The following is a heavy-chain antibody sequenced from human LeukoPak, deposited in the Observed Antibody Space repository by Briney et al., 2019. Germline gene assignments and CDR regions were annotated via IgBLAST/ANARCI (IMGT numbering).Heavy chain of an antibody. J-gene: IGHJ4*02. CDR2: INPNSGGT. CDR1: GYTFTDYY. CDR3: ARLLDYYDSSGYYSSGIDY. V-gene: IGHV1-2*02. Sequence: SVTVSFKASGYTFTDYYMHGVRQAPGQGLEWMGWINPNSGGTNYAQKFQGRVTMTRDTSISKAYMELSRLRSDDLCVYYCARLLDYYDSSGYYSSGIDYWGQGTLVTVSS. D-gene: IGHD3-22*01.